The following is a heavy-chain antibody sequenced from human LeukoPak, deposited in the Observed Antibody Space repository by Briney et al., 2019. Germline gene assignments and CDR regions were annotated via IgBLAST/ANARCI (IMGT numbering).Heavy chain of an antibody. CDR1: GFTFSTYF. D-gene: IGHD4-17*01. V-gene: IGHV3-74*01. Sequence: GGSLRLSCAASGFTFSTYFMHWVRQAPGKGLVWVSRINSDGSTTSLADSVKGRFTISRDSAKNTLYLQMDSLRAEDTAVYFCARGVHYGSDYWGQGTLGTVSA. CDR3: ARGVHYGSDY. CDR2: INSDGSTT. J-gene: IGHJ4*02.